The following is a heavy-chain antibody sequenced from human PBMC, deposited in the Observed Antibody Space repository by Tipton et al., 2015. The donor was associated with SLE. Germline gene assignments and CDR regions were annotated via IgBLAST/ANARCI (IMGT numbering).Heavy chain of an antibody. Sequence: SLRLSCAASKFTFSDFYMGWVRQAPGKGLEWVANINKDGSEKYYVDSLKGRFTISRDNAKNSLYLQMNSLGAGDTAVYYCARSQYLALAVFNVWGQGVMVAVSS. CDR1: KFTFSDFY. V-gene: IGHV3-7*01. CDR3: ARSQYLALAVFNV. CDR2: INKDGSEK. J-gene: IGHJ3*01. D-gene: IGHD2-21*01.